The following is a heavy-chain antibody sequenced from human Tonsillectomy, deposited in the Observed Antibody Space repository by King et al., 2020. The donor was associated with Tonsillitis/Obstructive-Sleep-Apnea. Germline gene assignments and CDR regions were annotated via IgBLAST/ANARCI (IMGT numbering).Heavy chain of an antibody. Sequence: VQLQESGPGLVKPSETLSLTCTVSVCSISSYYWSWIRQPPGKGLEWIGFFYYIGSTNYNPSLKSRVTISVDTSKNQFSLKLSSVTAADTAVYYCSRSDYSGYGPFDYWGQGTLVTVSS. CDR1: VCSISSYY. V-gene: IGHV4-59*01. J-gene: IGHJ4*02. D-gene: IGHD5-12*01. CDR2: FYYIGST. CDR3: SRSDYSGYGPFDY.